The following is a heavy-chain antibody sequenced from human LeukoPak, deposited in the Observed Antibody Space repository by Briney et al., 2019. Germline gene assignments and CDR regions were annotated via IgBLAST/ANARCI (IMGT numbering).Heavy chain of an antibody. J-gene: IGHJ5*02. CDR2: INPNSGGT. Sequence: ASVKVSCKASGYTFTGYYMHWVPQAPGQGLEWMGWINPNSGGTNYAQKFQGRVTMTRDTSISTAYMELSRLRSDDTAVYYCARVRTVTTSWFDPWGQGTLVTVSS. CDR1: GYTFTGYY. CDR3: ARVRTVTTSWFDP. V-gene: IGHV1-2*02. D-gene: IGHD4-17*01.